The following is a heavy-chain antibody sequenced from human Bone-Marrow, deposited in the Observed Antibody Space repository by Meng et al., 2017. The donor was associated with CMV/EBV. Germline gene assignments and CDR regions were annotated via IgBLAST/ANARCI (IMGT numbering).Heavy chain of an antibody. Sequence: ASVKVSCKASGYTFTGYYMHWVRQAPGQGLEWMGWINPNSGGTNYAQKFQGRVTMTRDTSISTAYMELSRLRSDDTAVYYCARVAARPRGWFDPWGQGTLVTVS. D-gene: IGHD6-6*01. J-gene: IGHJ5*02. CDR3: ARVAARPRGWFDP. CDR1: GYTFTGYY. V-gene: IGHV1-2*02. CDR2: INPNSGGT.